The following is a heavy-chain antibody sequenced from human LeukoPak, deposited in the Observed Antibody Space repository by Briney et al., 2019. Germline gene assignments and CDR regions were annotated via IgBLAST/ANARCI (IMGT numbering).Heavy chain of an antibody. D-gene: IGHD3-10*01. Sequence: GGSLRLSCAASGFTFSIYEMNWVRQAPGKGLEWVSYISGGGSTIYYADSVKGRFTISRDNAKNSLYLQMNSLRAEDTSVYYCARDRDYYGSGSYLGLIDYWGQGTLVTVSS. CDR2: ISGGGSTI. J-gene: IGHJ4*02. V-gene: IGHV3-48*03. CDR1: GFTFSIYE. CDR3: ARDRDYYGSGSYLGLIDY.